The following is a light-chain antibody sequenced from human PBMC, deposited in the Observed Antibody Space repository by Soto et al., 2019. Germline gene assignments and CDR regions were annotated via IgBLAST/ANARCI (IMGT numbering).Light chain of an antibody. J-gene: IGKJ4*01. CDR2: GAS. CDR1: QSVSSSY. V-gene: IGKV3-20*01. Sequence: VLSQSPGTLSLSPGERATLSCRASQSVSSSYLAWYQQKPGQAPRLLIYGASSRATGIPDRFSGSGSGTDFTLTISTLEPEDFAVYYCQQYGSSPLTFGGGTKVDIK. CDR3: QQYGSSPLT.